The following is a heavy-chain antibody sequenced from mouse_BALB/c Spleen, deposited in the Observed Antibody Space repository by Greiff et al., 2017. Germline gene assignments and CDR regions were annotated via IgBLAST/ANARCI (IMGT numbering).Heavy chain of an antibody. CDR1: GYTFTSYW. D-gene: IGHD4-1*01. CDR3: TRFLTGTGAMDY. J-gene: IGHJ4*01. CDR2: IYPGNSDT. V-gene: IGHV1-5*01. Sequence: VQLQQSGTVLARPGASVKMSCKASGYTFTSYWMHWVKQRPGQGLEWIGAIYPGNSDTSYNQKFKGKAKLTAVTSTSTAYMELSSLTNEDSAVYYCTRFLTGTGAMDYWGEGTSVTVSS.